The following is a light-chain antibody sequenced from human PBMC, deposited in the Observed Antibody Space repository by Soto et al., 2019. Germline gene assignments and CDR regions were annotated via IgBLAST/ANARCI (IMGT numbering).Light chain of an antibody. CDR3: QQYGSWT. J-gene: IGKJ1*01. CDR1: QTISSNN. Sequence: EIVLTQSPGTLSVSPGERATLSCRASQTISSNNLAWYQQKPGQAPSLLIYGTSSRATGIPDRFSGSGSGINFTLTISRLEHEDSSKYYCQQYGSWTFGQGTKVEI. V-gene: IGKV3-20*01. CDR2: GTS.